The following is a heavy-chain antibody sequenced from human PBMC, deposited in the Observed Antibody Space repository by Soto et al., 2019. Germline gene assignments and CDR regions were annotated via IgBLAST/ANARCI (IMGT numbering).Heavy chain of an antibody. J-gene: IGHJ4*02. CDR3: ARVPSLVAATGAPDY. CDR2: IIPIFGTA. D-gene: IGHD2-15*01. CDR1: GGTFSSYA. V-gene: IGHV1-69*01. Sequence: QVQLVQSGAEVRKPGSSVKVSCKASGGTFSSYAISWVRQAPGQGLEWMGGIIPIFGTANYAQKFQGRVTITADESTSTAYRELSSLTSEDTAVYYCARVPSLVAATGAPDYWGQGTLVTVSS.